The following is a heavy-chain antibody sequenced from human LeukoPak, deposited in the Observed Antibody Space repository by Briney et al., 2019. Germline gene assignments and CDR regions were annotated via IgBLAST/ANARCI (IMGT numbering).Heavy chain of an antibody. J-gene: IGHJ6*03. Sequence: ASVKVSCKASGYTFTSYGISWVRQAPGQGLEWMGWISAYNGNTNYAQKLQGRVTMTTDTSTSTAYMELRSLRSDDTAVYYCARWGSMVRGVDYYYMDVWSKGTTVTISS. CDR1: GYTFTSYG. V-gene: IGHV1-18*01. CDR3: ARWGSMVRGVDYYYMDV. D-gene: IGHD3-10*01. CDR2: ISAYNGNT.